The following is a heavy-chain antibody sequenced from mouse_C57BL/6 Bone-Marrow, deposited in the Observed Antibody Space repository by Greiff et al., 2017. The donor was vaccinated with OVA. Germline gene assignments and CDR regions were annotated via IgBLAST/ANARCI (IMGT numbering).Heavy chain of an antibody. V-gene: IGHV1-74*01. D-gene: IGHD2-12*01. CDR2: IHPSDSDT. CDR3: AIPLRLTYWYFDV. J-gene: IGHJ1*03. CDR1: GYTFTSYW. Sequence: QVQLQQPGAELVKPGASVKVSCKASGYTFTSYWMHWVKQRPGQGLEWIGRIHPSDSDTNYNQKFKGKATLTVDKSSSTAYMQLSSLTSEDSAFCYSAIPLRLTYWYFDVWGTGTTVTVSS.